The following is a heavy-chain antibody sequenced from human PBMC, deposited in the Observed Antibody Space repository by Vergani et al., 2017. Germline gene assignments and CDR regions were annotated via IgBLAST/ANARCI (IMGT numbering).Heavy chain of an antibody. CDR3: ARKRAVPIDY. CDR1: GGSISIGGYY. D-gene: IGHD6-19*01. V-gene: IGHV4-31*03. J-gene: IGHJ4*02. CDR2: IDYRGSN. Sequence: QVQLQESGPGLVKPSQTLSLTCTVPGGSISIGGYYWSWIRQHPGKGLEWVGYIDYRGSNYYNPSLKSRVTISVDTSKNQFSLKLSSVTAADTAVDYCARKRAVPIDYWGQGTLVTVSS.